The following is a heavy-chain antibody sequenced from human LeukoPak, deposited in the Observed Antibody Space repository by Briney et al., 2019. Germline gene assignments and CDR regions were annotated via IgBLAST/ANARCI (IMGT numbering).Heavy chain of an antibody. J-gene: IGHJ5*02. CDR2: IYYRGSN. CDR3: ARYSGENYYDSSGYYFNWFDP. Sequence: SWIRQPPGKGLEGIGYIYYRGSNNYNPSLKSRLTISVDTSKRQFSLKLSSVTAADTAVYYCARYSGENYYDSSGYYFNWFDPWGQGTLVTVSS. D-gene: IGHD3-22*01. V-gene: IGHV4-30-4*08.